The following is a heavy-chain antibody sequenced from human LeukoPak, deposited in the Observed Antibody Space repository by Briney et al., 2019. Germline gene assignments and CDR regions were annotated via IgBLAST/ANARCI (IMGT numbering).Heavy chain of an antibody. V-gene: IGHV4-59*01. CDR2: IYYSGST. CDR3: ARDRDYYDSRGAFDT. Sequence: SETLSLTCTVSGGSISSYYWSWLRQPPGKGLEWIGYIYYSGSTNYNPSLKSRVTISVDTSKNQFSLKLSSVTAADTAVYYCARDRDYYDSRGAFDTWGQGTMVTVSS. D-gene: IGHD3-22*01. CDR1: GGSISSYY. J-gene: IGHJ3*02.